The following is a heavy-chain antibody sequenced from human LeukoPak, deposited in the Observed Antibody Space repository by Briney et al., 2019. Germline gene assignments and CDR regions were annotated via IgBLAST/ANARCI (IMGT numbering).Heavy chain of an antibody. V-gene: IGHV1-8*03. Sequence: ASVKVSCKASGYTFSSYDINWVRQAAGQGFGWMGWMDPKTGNTGFSQKFQGRVTITRDTSISTAYMELSRLTSEDTGVYYCTRGLPRDGLVVIAAANEYWGQGSLVTVSS. CDR3: TRGLPRDGLVVIAAANEY. J-gene: IGHJ4*02. D-gene: IGHD2-2*01. CDR1: GYTFSSYD. CDR2: MDPKTGNT.